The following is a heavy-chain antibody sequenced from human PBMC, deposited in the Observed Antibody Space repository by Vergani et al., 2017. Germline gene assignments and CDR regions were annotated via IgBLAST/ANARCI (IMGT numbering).Heavy chain of an antibody. J-gene: IGHJ4*02. D-gene: IGHD3-9*01. V-gene: IGHV3-43D*04. CDR3: AKDLDPILTGYYSPSGVFDY. CDR2: ISWDGGST. Sequence: EVQLVESGGVVVQPGGSLRLSCAASGFTFDDYAMHWVRQAPGKGLEWVSLISWDGGSTYYADSVKGRFTISRDNSKNTLYLQMNSLRAEDTAVYYCAKDLDPILTGYYSPSGVFDYWGQGTLVTVSS. CDR1: GFTFDDYA.